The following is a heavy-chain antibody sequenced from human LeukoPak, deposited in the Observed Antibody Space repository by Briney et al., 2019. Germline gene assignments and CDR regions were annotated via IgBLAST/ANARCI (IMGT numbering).Heavy chain of an antibody. D-gene: IGHD3-16*01. CDR1: GYTFTSYG. V-gene: IGHV1-18*01. CDR3: ARGSDYVWGSYYYFDY. CDR2: ISAYNGNT. Sequence: ASVEVSCKASGYTFTSYGISWVRQAPGQGLEWMGWISAYNGNTNYAQKLQGRVTMTTDTSTSTAYMELRSLRSDDTAVYYCARGSDYVWGSYYYFDYWGQGTLVTVSS. J-gene: IGHJ4*02.